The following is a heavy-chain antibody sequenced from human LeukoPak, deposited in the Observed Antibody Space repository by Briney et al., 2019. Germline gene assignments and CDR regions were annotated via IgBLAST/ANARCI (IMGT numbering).Heavy chain of an antibody. J-gene: IGHJ4*02. V-gene: IGHV4-39*01. CDR2: IYYSWDT. CDR1: GGSISSTSYY. CDR3: AKSGGYGLIDY. D-gene: IGHD1-26*01. Sequence: SETLSLTCTVSGGSISSTSYYWGWIRQPPGKGLEWIGSIYYSWDTYYNPSLKSRVTISVDTSKNQFSLKLSSVTAADTAVYYCAKSGGYGLIDYWGQGTRVTVSS.